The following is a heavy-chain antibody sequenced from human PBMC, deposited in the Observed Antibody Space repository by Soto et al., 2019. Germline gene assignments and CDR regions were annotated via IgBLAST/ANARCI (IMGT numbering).Heavy chain of an antibody. CDR1: GDSASSNTAS. Sequence: SQTLSLTCAISGDSASSNTASWNWIRQSPSRGLEWLGRTYFRSKWYNDYAVSVKSRIIINPDTSNNQFSLQLNSVTPEDTAVYFCAKGDNLGPKTGYAFGPWGQGIMVTVSS. J-gene: IGHJ5*02. D-gene: IGHD5-12*01. CDR2: TYFRSKWYN. CDR3: AKGDNLGPKTGYAFGP. V-gene: IGHV6-1*01.